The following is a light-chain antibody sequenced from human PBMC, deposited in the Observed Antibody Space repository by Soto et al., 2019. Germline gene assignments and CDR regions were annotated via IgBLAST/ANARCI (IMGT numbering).Light chain of an antibody. J-gene: IGLJ1*01. CDR2: EVN. CDR1: SSDVGGYNY. V-gene: IGLV2-18*01. CDR3: SLYISGSTYV. Sequence: QSVLTQPPSASGSPGQSVAISCTGTSSDVGGYNYVSWYQQHPGKAPKLMIYEVNTRPSGVPDRFSGSKSGSTASLTISGLQAEDEADYYCSLYISGSTYVFGTGTKLTVL.